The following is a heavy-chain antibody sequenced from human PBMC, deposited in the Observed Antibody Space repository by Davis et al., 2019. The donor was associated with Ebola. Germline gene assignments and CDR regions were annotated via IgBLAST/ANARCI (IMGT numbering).Heavy chain of an antibody. CDR1: GGTFSTYA. Sequence: SVKVSCKASGGTFSTYAISWVRQAPGQGLEWMGRIIPILGIANYAQKFQGRVTMTRDTSTNTVYMELSSLTSDDTAVYYCARRGSSSNHCDYWGQGTLVTVSS. D-gene: IGHD6-6*01. J-gene: IGHJ4*02. V-gene: IGHV1-69*04. CDR3: ARRGSSSNHCDY. CDR2: IIPILGIA.